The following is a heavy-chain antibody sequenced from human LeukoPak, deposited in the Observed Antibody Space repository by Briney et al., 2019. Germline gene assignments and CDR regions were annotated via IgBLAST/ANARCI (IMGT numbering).Heavy chain of an antibody. CDR1: GYTFTGYY. CDR3: VRGYFNWNYAGVGEYYMDV. D-gene: IGHD1-7*01. Sequence: GASVKVSCKASGYTFTGYYMHWVRQAPGQGLEWMGWINPNSGGTNYAQKFQGRVTMTRDTSISTAYMELSRLGSEDTAVYYCVRGYFNWNYAGVGEYYMDVWGKGTTVTVSS. J-gene: IGHJ6*03. V-gene: IGHV1-2*02. CDR2: INPNSGGT.